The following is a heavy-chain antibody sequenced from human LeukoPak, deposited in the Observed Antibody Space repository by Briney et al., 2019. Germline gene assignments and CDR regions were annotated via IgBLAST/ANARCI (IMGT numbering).Heavy chain of an antibody. CDR1: GYTFTSYY. CDR3: ARGSRSDILTGDYYYYYYMDV. V-gene: IGHV1-69*13. D-gene: IGHD3-9*01. J-gene: IGHJ6*03. Sequence: ASVKVSCKASGYTFTSYYMHWVRQAPGQGLEWMGGIIPIFGTVNYAQKFQGRVTITADESTATAYMDLSSLRSEDTAVYYCARGSRSDILTGDYYYYYYMDVWGEGTTVTISS. CDR2: IIPIFGTV.